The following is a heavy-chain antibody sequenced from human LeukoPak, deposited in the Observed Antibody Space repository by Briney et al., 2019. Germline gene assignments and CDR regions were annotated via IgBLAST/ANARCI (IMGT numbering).Heavy chain of an antibody. CDR1: GFTFSSYW. J-gene: IGHJ4*02. D-gene: IGHD5-18*01. CDR3: ARDKYSYGSSNGGYDY. Sequence: GGSLRLSCAASGFTFSSYWMSWVRQAPGKGLEWVANIKQDGSEKYYVDSVKGRFTISKDNAKNSLYLQMNSLRAEDTAVYYCARDKYSYGSSNGGYDYWGQGALVTVSS. CDR2: IKQDGSEK. V-gene: IGHV3-7*01.